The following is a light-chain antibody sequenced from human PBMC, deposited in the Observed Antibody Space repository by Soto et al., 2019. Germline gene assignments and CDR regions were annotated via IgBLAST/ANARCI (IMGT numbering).Light chain of an antibody. CDR3: SSYTSYTSYV. J-gene: IGLJ1*01. Sequence: QSVLTQPASVSGSPGQSIAISCTGTSSDVGGYKYVSWYQQYPGKAPKLMIYDVSNRPSGVPDRFSGSKSVNTASLTISGLQSEDEADYYCSSYTSYTSYVFGTGTKVTVL. CDR1: SSDVGGYKY. V-gene: IGLV2-14*01. CDR2: DVS.